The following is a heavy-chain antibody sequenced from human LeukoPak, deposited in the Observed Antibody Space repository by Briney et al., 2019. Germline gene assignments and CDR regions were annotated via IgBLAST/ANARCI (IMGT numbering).Heavy chain of an antibody. Sequence: ASVKVSCKASGYTFTGYCMHWVRQAPGQGLEWMGWINPNSGGTNYAQKFQGRVTMTRDTSISTAYMELSRLRSDDTAVYYCARAWGGSGSYPFDYWGQGTLVTVSS. CDR3: ARAWGGSGSYPFDY. D-gene: IGHD3-10*01. CDR1: GYTFTGYC. V-gene: IGHV1-2*02. CDR2: INPNSGGT. J-gene: IGHJ4*02.